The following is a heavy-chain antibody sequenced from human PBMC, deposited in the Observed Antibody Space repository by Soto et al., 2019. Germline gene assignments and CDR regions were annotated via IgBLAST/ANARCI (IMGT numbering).Heavy chain of an antibody. CDR3: ASHDPGARFDP. V-gene: IGHV1-2*02. CDR1: RYIFTAYF. CDR2: INPNNGAT. Sequence: EPSVKVSCKAPRYIFTAYFMHWVRQAPGQGLEWMGWINPNNGATHYGLSFQGRVTMTRDTSISTAYMELSSLRSDDTAVYYCASHDPGARFDPWGQGTLVTVS. D-gene: IGHD1-1*01. J-gene: IGHJ5*02.